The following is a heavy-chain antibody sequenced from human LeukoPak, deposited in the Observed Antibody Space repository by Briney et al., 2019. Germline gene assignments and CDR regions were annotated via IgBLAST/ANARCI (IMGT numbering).Heavy chain of an antibody. V-gene: IGHV3-30*02. CDR1: GFTFSSYG. CDR3: AKGSSGWSTPIDY. J-gene: IGHJ4*02. D-gene: IGHD6-19*01. CDR2: IRYDGSNK. Sequence: TGGSLRLSCAASGFTFSSYGMHWVRQAPGKGLEWVAFIRYDGSNKYYADSVKGRFTISRDNSKNTLYLQMNSLRAEDTAVYYCAKGSSGWSTPIDYWGQGTLVTVSS.